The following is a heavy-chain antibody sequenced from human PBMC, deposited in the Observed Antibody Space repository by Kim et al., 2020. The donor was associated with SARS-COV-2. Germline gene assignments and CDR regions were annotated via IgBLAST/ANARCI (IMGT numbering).Heavy chain of an antibody. V-gene: IGHV1-18*01. CDR2: IGGYSGNT. J-gene: IGHJ3*02. CDR3: VRGDDLTLHDWVFGI. Sequence: ASVKVSCKAPGYTFTSYGIKWVRQAPGQGLEWMGWIGGYSGNTDSARKFQDRVTMTTDASTSTAYMELSSLRYDDTAVYYCVRGDDLTLHDWVFGIWG. CDR1: GYTFTSYG. D-gene: IGHD3-16*01.